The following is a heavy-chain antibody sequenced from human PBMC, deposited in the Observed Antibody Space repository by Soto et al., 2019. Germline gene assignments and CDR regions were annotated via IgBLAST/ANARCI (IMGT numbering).Heavy chain of an antibody. D-gene: IGHD2-21*02. CDR1: GFTFSSYG. CDR2: IWYDGSNK. V-gene: IGHV3-33*01. CDR3: ARDGGYCGGDCYSEALDY. Sequence: QVQLVESGGVVVQPGRSLRLSCAASGFTFSSYGMHWVRQAPGKGLEWVAVIWYDGSNKYYADSVKGRFTISRDNSKNTLYLQMNSLRAEDTAVYYCARDGGYCGGDCYSEALDYWGQGTLVTVSS. J-gene: IGHJ4*02.